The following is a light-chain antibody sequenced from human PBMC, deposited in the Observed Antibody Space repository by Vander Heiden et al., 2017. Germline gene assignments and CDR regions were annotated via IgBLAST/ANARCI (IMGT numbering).Light chain of an antibody. CDR1: QSVSSSY. CDR2: GAS. Sequence: EIVLTQSPGTLSLSPGERATLSCRASQSVSSSYLAWYQQKPGQAPRLLIYGASSRATGIPDRFSGSGYGTDFTLTISRREPEDFAVYYCQQHGSSPPVTFGQWTKLEIK. V-gene: IGKV3-20*01. CDR3: QQHGSSPPVT. J-gene: IGKJ2*01.